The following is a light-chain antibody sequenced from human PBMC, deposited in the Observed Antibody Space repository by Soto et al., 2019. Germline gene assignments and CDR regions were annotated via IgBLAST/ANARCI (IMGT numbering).Light chain of an antibody. J-gene: IGKJ1*01. CDR1: QSVSSSY. CDR3: QQYGSSRAWT. V-gene: IGKV3-20*01. CDR2: GAS. Sequence: EIVLTQPPGTLSLSPGERATLSCRASQSVSSSYLAWYQQKPGQAPRLLICGASSRATGIPDRFSGSGSGTDFTLTISRLEPEDFAVYYCQQYGSSRAWTFGQGTKVDIK.